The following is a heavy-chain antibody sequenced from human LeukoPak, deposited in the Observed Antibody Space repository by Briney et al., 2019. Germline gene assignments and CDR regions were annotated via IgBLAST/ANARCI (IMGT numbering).Heavy chain of an antibody. CDR1: GYTVTSYY. CDR3: ASGAQWLVPFDY. D-gene: IGHD6-19*01. CDR2: LNPSGGSS. J-gene: IGHJ4*02. V-gene: IGHV1-46*01. Sequence: ASVKVSCKASGYTVTSYYMHWVRQAPGQGLEWMAILNPSGGSSNYAQKFQGRATLTRDTSTSTVYMELSSLRSEDTAVYYCASGAQWLVPFDYWGQGTLVTVSS.